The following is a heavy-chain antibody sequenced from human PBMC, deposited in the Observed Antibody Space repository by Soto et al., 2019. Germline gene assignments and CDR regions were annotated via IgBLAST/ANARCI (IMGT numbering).Heavy chain of an antibody. J-gene: IGHJ4*02. CDR1: GGSISSYY. Sequence: SETLSLTCTVSGGSISSYYWSWIRQPPGKGLEWIGYIYYSGSTNYNPSLKSRVTISVATSKNQFSLKLSSVTAADTAVYYCARLGYYDSSKDYWGQGTLVTVSS. CDR3: ARLGYYDSSKDY. D-gene: IGHD3-22*01. CDR2: IYYSGST. V-gene: IGHV4-59*01.